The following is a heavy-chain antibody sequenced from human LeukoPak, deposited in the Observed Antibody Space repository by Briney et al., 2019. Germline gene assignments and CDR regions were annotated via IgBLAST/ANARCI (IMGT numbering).Heavy chain of an antibody. CDR3: ARAGYTISYYSLDY. J-gene: IGHJ4*02. V-gene: IGHV4-4*07. D-gene: IGHD1-26*01. CDR1: GGSINSYY. Sequence: SETLSLTCTVSGGSINSYYWGWIRQPAGKGLEWIGRIYTTGTTSYNPSLKSRVPISVDTSKNQFYLKLTSVTATDTAMYYCARAGYTISYYSLDYWGQGSLVTVSS. CDR2: IYTTGTT.